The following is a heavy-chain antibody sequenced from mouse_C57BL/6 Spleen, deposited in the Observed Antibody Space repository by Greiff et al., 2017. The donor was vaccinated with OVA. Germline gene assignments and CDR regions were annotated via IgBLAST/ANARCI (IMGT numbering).Heavy chain of an antibody. D-gene: IGHD2-3*01. CDR3: APQADGYYAMDY. J-gene: IGHJ4*01. Sequence: QVQLKQPGADLVKPGASVKVSCKASGYTFTSYWMHCVKQRPGQGLEWIGRIHPSDSDTNYNQKFKGKATLTVDKSSSTAYMQLSSLTSEDSAVDYCAPQADGYYAMDYWGQGTSVTVSS. V-gene: IGHV1-74*01. CDR2: IHPSDSDT. CDR1: GYTFTSYW.